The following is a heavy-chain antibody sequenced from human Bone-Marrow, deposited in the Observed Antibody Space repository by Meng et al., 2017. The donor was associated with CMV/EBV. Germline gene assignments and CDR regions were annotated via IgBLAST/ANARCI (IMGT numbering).Heavy chain of an antibody. CDR1: GFNFSSYA. Sequence: GESLKISCAASGFNFSSYAMHWVRQAPGKGLEWVAVISYDGSNKYYADSVKGRFTISRDNSKNTLYLQMNSLRAEDTAVYYCAKGLIEGFYGSGSYPYYWGQGTLVTVSS. J-gene: IGHJ4*02. CDR3: AKGLIEGFYGSGSYPYY. D-gene: IGHD3-10*01. CDR2: ISYDGSNK. V-gene: IGHV3-30-3*01.